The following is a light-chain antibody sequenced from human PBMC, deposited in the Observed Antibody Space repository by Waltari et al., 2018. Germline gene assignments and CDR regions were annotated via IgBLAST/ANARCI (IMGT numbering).Light chain of an antibody. CDR1: LGTSNL. CDR2: HSS. J-gene: IGLJ1*01. V-gene: IGLV2-23*01. Sequence: QSALTQPASVSGSPGQSVTITCTGALGTSNLVSWYQQLPGTVPKLILYHSSERPSGTSIRFSGARSGNTASLTSSGLQSGDEADYYCCSNNEGHTHVFGTGTRVTVL. CDR3: CSNNEGHTHV.